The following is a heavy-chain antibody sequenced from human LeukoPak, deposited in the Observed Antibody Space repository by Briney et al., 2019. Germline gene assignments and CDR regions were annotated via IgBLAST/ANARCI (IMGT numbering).Heavy chain of an antibody. Sequence: SETLSLTCTVSGASISSYYWTWIRQPPGKGLEWIGYVFYRGATKYNPSLNSRVTISLDTSNNQFSLKLRSVTTADTADYFCASLDSYRFDSWGQGTLVTVSS. J-gene: IGHJ4*02. CDR2: VFYRGAT. V-gene: IGHV4-59*01. D-gene: IGHD3-16*02. CDR1: GASISSYY. CDR3: ASLDSYRFDS.